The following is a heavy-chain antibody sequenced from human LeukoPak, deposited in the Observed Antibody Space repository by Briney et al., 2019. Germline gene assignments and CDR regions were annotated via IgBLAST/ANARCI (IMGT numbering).Heavy chain of an antibody. D-gene: IGHD5-18*01. V-gene: IGHV4-34*01. CDR2: INHSGST. J-gene: IGHJ4*02. CDR1: GGSFSGYY. Sequence: KPSETLSLTCAVHGGSFSGYYWGWIRQPPGKGLEWIGEINHSGSTNYNPSLKSRVTISVDTSKNQFSLKLSSVTAADTAVYYCARSGYSYGYRVSDYWGQGTLVTVSS. CDR3: ARSGYSYGYRVSDY.